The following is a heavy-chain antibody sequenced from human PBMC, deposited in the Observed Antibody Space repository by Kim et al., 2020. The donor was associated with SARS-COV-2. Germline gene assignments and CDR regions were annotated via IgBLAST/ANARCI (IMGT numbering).Heavy chain of an antibody. CDR2: INHSGST. V-gene: IGHV4-34*01. J-gene: IGHJ2*01. CDR3: ARGGRGGKGRVNLKIYWYFDL. D-gene: IGHD3-16*01. Sequence: SETLSLTCAVYGGSFSGYYWSWIRQPPGKGLEWIGEINHSGSTNYNPSLKSRVTISVDTSKNQFSLKLSSVTAADTAVYYCARGGRGGKGRVNLKIYWYFDLWGRGTLVTVSS. CDR1: GGSFSGYY.